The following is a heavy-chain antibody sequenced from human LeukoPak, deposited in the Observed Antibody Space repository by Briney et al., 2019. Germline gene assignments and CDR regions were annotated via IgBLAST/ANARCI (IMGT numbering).Heavy chain of an antibody. CDR1: GGSISSYY. Sequence: PSETLSLTCTVSGGSISSYYWSWIRQPAGKGLEWIGRVYNNGNTNYDPSLKSRVTMSLDTSKNQFSLKLNSVTAADTAMYYCARDLHGSGTWDWFDPWGQGTLVTVSS. D-gene: IGHD3-10*01. CDR3: ARDLHGSGTWDWFDP. V-gene: IGHV4-4*07. J-gene: IGHJ5*02. CDR2: VYNNGNT.